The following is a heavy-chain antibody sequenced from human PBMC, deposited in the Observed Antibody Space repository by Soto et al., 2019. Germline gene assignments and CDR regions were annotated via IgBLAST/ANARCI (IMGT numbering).Heavy chain of an antibody. Sequence: GGSLRLSCAASGFTFSSYEMNWVRRAPGKGLEWVSYISSSGSTIYYADSVKGRFTISRDNAKNSLYLQMNSLRAEDTAVYYCARELVGVDYWGQGTLVTVSS. CDR1: GFTFSSYE. CDR3: ARELVGVDY. J-gene: IGHJ4*02. V-gene: IGHV3-48*03. D-gene: IGHD2-15*01. CDR2: ISSSGSTI.